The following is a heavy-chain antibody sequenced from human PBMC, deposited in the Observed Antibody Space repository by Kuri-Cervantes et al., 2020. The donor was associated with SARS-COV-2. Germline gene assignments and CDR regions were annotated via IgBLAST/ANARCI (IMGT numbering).Heavy chain of an antibody. CDR3: GRHEGPIMLRGGIRTDPYFDY. D-gene: IGHD3-10*01. CDR2: IYPGGSDT. Sequence: SLMIHFESPGSMFTNDWIGWVRQMPGKGLEWMGIIYPGGSDTRYRPSFQGQFTFSVDKSIRIAYLQWTSLKASDPAMYYCGRHEGPIMLRGGIRTDPYFDYWGQGTQVTVSS. CDR1: GSMFTNDW. V-gene: IGHV5-51*01. J-gene: IGHJ4*02.